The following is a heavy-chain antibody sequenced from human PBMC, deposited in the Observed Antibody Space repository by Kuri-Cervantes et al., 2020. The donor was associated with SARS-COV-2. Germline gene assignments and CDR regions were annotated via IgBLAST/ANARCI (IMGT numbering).Heavy chain of an antibody. D-gene: IGHD3-3*01. CDR2: ISSSSSYI. CDR1: GFTCSSYS. Sequence: GESLKISDAASGFTCSSYSMNWVRQAPGKGLEWYSSISSSSSYIYYADSVKGLFTISRDNAKNSLYLQMNSLRAEDTAVYYFARDSDFWSGYYTGIVAFDIWGQGTMVTVSS. CDR3: ARDSDFWSGYYTGIVAFDI. V-gene: IGHV3-21*01. J-gene: IGHJ3*02.